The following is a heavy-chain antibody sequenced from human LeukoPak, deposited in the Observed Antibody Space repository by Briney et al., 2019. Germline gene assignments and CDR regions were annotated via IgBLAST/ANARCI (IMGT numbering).Heavy chain of an antibody. D-gene: IGHD6-19*01. CDR1: GGSISSYY. Sequence: PSETLSLTCTVSGGSISSYYWSWIRQPAGKGLEWIGRIYTSGSTNYNPSLKSRVTMSVDTSKNQFSLKLSSVTAADTAVYYCARAYSSGWYAHYYYMDVWGKGTTVTISS. J-gene: IGHJ6*03. V-gene: IGHV4-4*07. CDR3: ARAYSSGWYAHYYYMDV. CDR2: IYTSGST.